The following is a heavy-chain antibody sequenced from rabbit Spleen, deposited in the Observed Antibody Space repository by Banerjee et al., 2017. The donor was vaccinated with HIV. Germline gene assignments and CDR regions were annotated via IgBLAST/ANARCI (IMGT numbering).Heavy chain of an antibody. Sequence: QEQLVESGGGLVKPEGSLTLTCKASGFSFSSGYDMSWVRQAPGKGLEWIGFIYTGNGKNYYASWAKGRFTISKTSSTTVTLQVTSLTAADTATYFCTRDDGSGHYIDGYFSLWGPGTLVTVS. D-gene: IGHD1-1*01. J-gene: IGHJ4*01. CDR2: IYTGNGKN. CDR3: TRDDGSGHYIDGYFSL. V-gene: IGHV1S45*01. CDR1: GFSFSSGYD.